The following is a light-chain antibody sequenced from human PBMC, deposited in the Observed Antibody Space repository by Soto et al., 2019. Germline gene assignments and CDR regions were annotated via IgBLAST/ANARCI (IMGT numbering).Light chain of an antibody. V-gene: IGKV1-5*01. CDR1: QSISSW. CDR3: QQYSSYPRT. J-gene: IGKJ1*01. Sequence: DIQMTQSPSTLSASVGDTVTITCRASQSISSWMAWYQQKPGKAPKLLMFDASNLESGVPSRFSGSGSGTDFTLTISSLQPDDFSTYDCQQYSSYPRTVGPGTRVEI. CDR2: DAS.